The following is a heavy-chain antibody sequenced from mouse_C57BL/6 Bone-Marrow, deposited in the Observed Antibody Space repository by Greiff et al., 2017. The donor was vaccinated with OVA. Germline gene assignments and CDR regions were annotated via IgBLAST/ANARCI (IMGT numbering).Heavy chain of an antibody. D-gene: IGHD2-1*01. Sequence: EVQLQESGPVLVKPGASVKMSCKASGYTFTDYYMNWVKQSHGKSLEWIGVINPYNGGTSYNQKFKGKATLTVDKSSSTAYMELNSLTSEDSAVYYCARSPFYGTYAMDYWGQGTSVTVSS. CDR1: GYTFTDYY. CDR2: INPYNGGT. V-gene: IGHV1-19*01. J-gene: IGHJ4*01. CDR3: ARSPFYGTYAMDY.